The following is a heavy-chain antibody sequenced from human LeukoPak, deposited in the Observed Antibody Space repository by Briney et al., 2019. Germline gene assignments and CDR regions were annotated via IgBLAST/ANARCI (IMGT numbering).Heavy chain of an antibody. D-gene: IGHD5-24*01. CDR1: GGSFSGYY. CDR2: INHSGST. CDR3: AKVSRDGYNRYYYYYYMDV. J-gene: IGHJ6*03. V-gene: IGHV4-34*01. Sequence: SETLSLTCAVYGGSFSGYYWSWIRQPPGKGLEWIGEINHSGSTNYNPSLKSRVTISVDTSKNQFSLKLSSVTAADTAVYYCAKVSRDGYNRYYYYYYMDVWGKGTTVTVSS.